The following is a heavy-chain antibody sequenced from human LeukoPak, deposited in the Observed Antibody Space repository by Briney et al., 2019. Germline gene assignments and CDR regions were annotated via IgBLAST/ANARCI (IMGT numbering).Heavy chain of an antibody. J-gene: IGHJ4*02. CDR1: GFTFSDYY. CDR3: AKDFSGYDTCDY. CDR2: ISSSGSTI. Sequence: GWSLRLSCAASGFTFSDYYMSWIRQAPGKGLEGVSYISSSGSTIYYADSVKGRFNISRDNSKHTLYLQMNSLRAEDTAVYYCAKDFSGYDTCDYWGQGTLVTVSS. V-gene: IGHV3-11*01. D-gene: IGHD5-12*01.